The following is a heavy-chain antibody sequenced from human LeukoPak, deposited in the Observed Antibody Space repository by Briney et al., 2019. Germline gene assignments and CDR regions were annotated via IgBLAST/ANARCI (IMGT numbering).Heavy chain of an antibody. J-gene: IGHJ4*02. Sequence: GESLKISCKGSGYSFTIYWIGWVRQMPGKGLEWMGIIYPGDSDTRYSPSFQGQVTISADKSITTAYLQWSRLKASDSGMYYCARYGSGGSCPQGIDYWGQGTLVTVSS. CDR3: ARYGSGGSCPQGIDY. D-gene: IGHD2-15*01. CDR1: GYSFTIYW. V-gene: IGHV5-51*01. CDR2: IYPGDSDT.